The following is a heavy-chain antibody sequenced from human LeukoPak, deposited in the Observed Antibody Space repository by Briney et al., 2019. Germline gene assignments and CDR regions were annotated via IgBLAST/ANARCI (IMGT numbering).Heavy chain of an antibody. CDR3: ARDTFIAVAGTSDY. D-gene: IGHD6-19*01. Sequence: ASVKVSCKASGYTFTAYYIHWVRQAPGQGLEWMGWISAYNGNTNYAQKLQGRVTMTTDTSTSTAYMELRSLRSDDTAVYYCARDTFIAVAGTSDYWGQGTLVTVSS. J-gene: IGHJ4*02. CDR1: GYTFTAYY. V-gene: IGHV1-18*04. CDR2: ISAYNGNT.